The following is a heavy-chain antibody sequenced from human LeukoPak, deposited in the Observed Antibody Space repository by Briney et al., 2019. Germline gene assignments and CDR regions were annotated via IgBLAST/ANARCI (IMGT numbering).Heavy chain of an antibody. J-gene: IGHJ4*02. V-gene: IGHV3-9*01. CDR1: GFIFNNYA. D-gene: IGHD6-19*01. CDR3: AKDNRRHYTSGPNPDSLH. CDR2: ISWNSGSI. Sequence: GGSLRLSCAGSGFIFNNYAMRWVRQPPGKGLEWVSGISWNSGSIDYADSVKGRFTISRDNAKNSLYLRMNSLRVEDTAFYYCAKDNRRHYTSGPNPDSLHWGQGALVTVSS.